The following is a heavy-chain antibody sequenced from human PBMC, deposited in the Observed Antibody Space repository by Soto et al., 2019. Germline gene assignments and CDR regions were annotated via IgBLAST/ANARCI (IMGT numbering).Heavy chain of an antibody. CDR2: ISGTGGSK. D-gene: IGHD3-10*01. J-gene: IGHJ6*03. Sequence: GGSLRLSCAASGFTFSMYAMSWVRQAPGKGLEWVSAISGTGGSKYDADSVKGRFTISRDNSKNTLYLQMNSLRAEDKAVYYCANEPRYYYGSGDNYMDVWGKGTTVTVSS. V-gene: IGHV3-23*01. CDR1: GFTFSMYA. CDR3: ANEPRYYYGSGDNYMDV.